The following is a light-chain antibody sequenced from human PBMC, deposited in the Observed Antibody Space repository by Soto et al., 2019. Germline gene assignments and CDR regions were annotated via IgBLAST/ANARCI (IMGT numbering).Light chain of an antibody. CDR1: QTISSW. Sequence: MKHSPATLSGSVGDRVTITCRASQTISSWLAWYQQKPGKAPKLLIYKASTLKSGVPSRFSGSGSGTEFTLTISSLQPDDFATYYCQHYNSYSEAFGQGTKVDIK. J-gene: IGKJ1*01. V-gene: IGKV1-5*03. CDR2: KAS. CDR3: QHYNSYSEA.